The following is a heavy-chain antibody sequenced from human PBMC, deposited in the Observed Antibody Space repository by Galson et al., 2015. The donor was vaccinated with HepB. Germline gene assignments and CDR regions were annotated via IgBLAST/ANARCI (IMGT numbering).Heavy chain of an antibody. CDR2: IKSKTDGETT. J-gene: IGHJ4*02. Sequence: SLRLSCAGSGFIFSNAWMNWVRQAPGKGLEWVGRIKSKTDGETTDYAAPVKGRFTISRDDSKNTVYLQMHSLKTEDTAVYYCVTEGYYLDYWGQGTLVTVSS. V-gene: IGHV3-15*01. CDR1: GFIFSNAW. CDR3: VTEGYYLDY. D-gene: IGHD3-22*01.